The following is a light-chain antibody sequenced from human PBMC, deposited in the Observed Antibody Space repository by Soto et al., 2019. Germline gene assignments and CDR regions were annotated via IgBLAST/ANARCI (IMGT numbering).Light chain of an antibody. J-gene: IGKJ1*01. CDR2: KAS. CDR1: QTISSW. CDR3: QQYNTYSTWT. Sequence: DIQMTQSPSTLSASVGDRVTITCRASQTISSWLAWYQQKPGKAPKLLIYKASNLESGVPSRFSGSGSGTEFTLTISSLQPGDFATYYCQQYNTYSTWTVGQGTKVEIK. V-gene: IGKV1-5*03.